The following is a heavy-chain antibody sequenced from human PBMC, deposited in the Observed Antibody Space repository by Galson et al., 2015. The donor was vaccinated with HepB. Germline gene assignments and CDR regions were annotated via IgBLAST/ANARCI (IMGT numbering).Heavy chain of an antibody. J-gene: IGHJ4*02. V-gene: IGHV4-34*01. CDR3: ARRRRLRFHLGY. CDR1: GASFSSYY. CDR2: INHSGST. Sequence: SETLSLTCAVYGASFSSYYWTWIRQPPGKELEWIGEINHSGSTNYNPSLKSRVTISVDTSKNQFSLKLNSLTAADTAVYYCARRRRLRFHLGYWGQGSLVSVSS. D-gene: IGHD7-27*01.